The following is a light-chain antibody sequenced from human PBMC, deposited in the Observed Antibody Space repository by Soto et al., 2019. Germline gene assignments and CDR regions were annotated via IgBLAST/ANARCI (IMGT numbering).Light chain of an antibody. Sequence: QSVLTQSPSASASLGASVRLTCALRSGHSSYAIAWHQQQPEKGPRFLMKVNGDGSHIKGDGIPDRFSGSSSGTERYLTISSLQSEDEADYYCQTWGTGIRVFGGGTKLTVL. CDR1: SGHSSYA. CDR3: QTWGTGIRV. CDR2: VNGDGSH. J-gene: IGLJ3*02. V-gene: IGLV4-69*01.